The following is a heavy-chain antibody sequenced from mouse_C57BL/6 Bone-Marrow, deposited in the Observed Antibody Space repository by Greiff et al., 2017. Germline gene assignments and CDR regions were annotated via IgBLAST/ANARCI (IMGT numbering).Heavy chain of an antibody. CDR2: IWTGGGT. D-gene: IGHD1-1*01. V-gene: IGHV2-9-1*01. Sequence: VKLMESGPGLVAPSQSLSITCTVSGFSLTSYAISWVRQPPGKGLEWLGVIWTGGGTNYNSALKTRLSISKDNSKSQVFLKMNSLQTDDTARYYCARKGGGTTVLHWYFDVWGTGTTVTVSS. J-gene: IGHJ1*03. CDR3: ARKGGGTTVLHWYFDV. CDR1: GFSLTSYA.